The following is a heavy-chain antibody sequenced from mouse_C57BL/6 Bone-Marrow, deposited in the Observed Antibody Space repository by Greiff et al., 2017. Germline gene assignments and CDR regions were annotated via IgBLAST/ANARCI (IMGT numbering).Heavy chain of an antibody. V-gene: IGHV2-2*01. CDR3: ARRTTTMVTPYYAMDY. J-gene: IGHJ4*01. D-gene: IGHD2-2*01. CDR1: GFSLTSYG. Sequence: QVQLQQSGPGLVQPSQSLSITCTVSGFSLTSYGVHWVRQSPGKGLEWLGVIWSGGSTDYNAAFISRLSISKDNSKSQVFFKMNSLQADDTAIYYWARRTTTMVTPYYAMDYWGQGTSVTVSS. CDR2: IWSGGST.